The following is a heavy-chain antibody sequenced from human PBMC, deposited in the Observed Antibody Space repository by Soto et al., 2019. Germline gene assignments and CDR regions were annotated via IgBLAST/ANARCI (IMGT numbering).Heavy chain of an antibody. CDR2: IYYSGST. Sequence: QVQLQESGPGLVKPSETLSLTCTVSGGSVSSGSYYWSWIRQPPGKGLEWIGYIYYSGSTNYNPSLKSRVNISVDTSKKQFSLKLSSVTAADTAVYYCARETVVNAIRYFDLWGRGTLVTVSS. J-gene: IGHJ2*01. CDR1: GGSVSSGSYY. CDR3: ARETVVNAIRYFDL. D-gene: IGHD2-8*02. V-gene: IGHV4-61*01.